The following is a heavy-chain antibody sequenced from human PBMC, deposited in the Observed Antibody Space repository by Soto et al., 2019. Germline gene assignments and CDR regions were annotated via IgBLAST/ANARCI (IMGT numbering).Heavy chain of an antibody. V-gene: IGHV1-18*01. D-gene: IGHD5-18*01. CDR3: ARPRGYSYGFDY. Sequence: QVQLVQSGAEVKKPGASVKVSCKASGYTFTSYGISWVRQAPGQGLEWMGWISAYNGNTNYAQKLQGRVTMTTDTSTRPAYMELRSPRSDDTAVYCCARPRGYSYGFDYWGQGTLVTVSS. CDR2: ISAYNGNT. J-gene: IGHJ4*02. CDR1: GYTFTSYG.